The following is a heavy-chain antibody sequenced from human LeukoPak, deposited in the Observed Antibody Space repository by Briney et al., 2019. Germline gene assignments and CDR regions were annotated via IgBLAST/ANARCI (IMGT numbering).Heavy chain of an antibody. D-gene: IGHD6-13*01. V-gene: IGHV3-9*03. CDR2: ISWSSGSI. Sequence: PGGSLRLSCAASGFTFDDYAMHWVRQAPGKGLEWVSGISWSSGSIGYADSVKGRFTISRDNAKNSLYLQMNSLRAEDMALYYCAKDAGSYYYYMDVWGKGTTVTVSS. CDR1: GFTFDDYA. CDR3: AKDAGSYYYYMDV. J-gene: IGHJ6*03.